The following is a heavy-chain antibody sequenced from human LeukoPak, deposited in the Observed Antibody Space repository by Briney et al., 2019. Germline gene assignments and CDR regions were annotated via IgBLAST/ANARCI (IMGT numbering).Heavy chain of an antibody. Sequence: SETLSLTCTVSGGSISSHYWSWIRQPPGKGLEWIGYIYYSGSTNYNPSLKSRVTISVDTYKNQFSLKLSSVTAADTAVYYCGSTNYNPSLKSRVTISVDTSKNQFSLKLSSVTAADTAVYYCARRALRWYQDWYFDLWGRGTLVTVSS. CDR1: GGSISSHY. CDR2: IYYSGST. CDR3: GSTNYNPSLKSRVTISVDTSKNQFSLKLSSVTAADTAVYYCARRALRWYQDWYFDL. D-gene: IGHD3-10*01. V-gene: IGHV4-59*08. J-gene: IGHJ2*01.